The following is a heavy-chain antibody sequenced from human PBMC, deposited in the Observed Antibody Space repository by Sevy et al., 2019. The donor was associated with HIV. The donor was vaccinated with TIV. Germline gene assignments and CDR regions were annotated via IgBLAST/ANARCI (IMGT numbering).Heavy chain of an antibody. CDR3: ARDRFRAGATTGWFDP. CDR2: IWYDGSNK. V-gene: IGHV3-33*01. CDR1: GFTFSSYG. D-gene: IGHD1-26*01. Sequence: GGSLRLSCAASGFTFSSYGMHWVRQAPGKGLEWVAVIWYDGSNKYYADSVKGRFTISRDNSKNMLYLQMNSLRAEDTAVYYCARDRFRAGATTGWFDPWGQGTLVTVSS. J-gene: IGHJ5*02.